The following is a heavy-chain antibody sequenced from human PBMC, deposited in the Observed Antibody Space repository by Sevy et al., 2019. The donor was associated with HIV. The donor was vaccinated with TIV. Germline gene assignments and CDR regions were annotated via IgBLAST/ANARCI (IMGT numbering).Heavy chain of an antibody. J-gene: IGHJ6*02. CDR1: GFTFSSYA. D-gene: IGHD6-6*01. CDR2: ISYDGSNK. Sequence: GGSLRLSCAASGFTFSSYAMHWVRQAPGKGLEWVEVISYDGSNKYYADSVKGRFTMSRDNSKNTMDLQMNSLRAEDTAVYYYARVLVYGRYGMDFWGQGTTVTVSS. CDR3: ARVLVYGRYGMDF. V-gene: IGHV3-30-3*01.